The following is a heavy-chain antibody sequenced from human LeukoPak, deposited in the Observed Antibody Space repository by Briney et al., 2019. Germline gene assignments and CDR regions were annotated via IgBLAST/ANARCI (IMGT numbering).Heavy chain of an antibody. CDR1: GGSISSYY. CDR3: ASSYPRNNWNNYYYYMDV. D-gene: IGHD1/OR15-1a*01. CDR2: IYTSGST. V-gene: IGHV4-4*07. J-gene: IGHJ6*03. Sequence: SETLSLTCTVSGGSISSYYWSWIRQPAGKGLEWIGRIYTSGSTNYNPSLKSRVTMSVDTSKNQFSLKLSSVTAADTAVYYCASSYPRNNWNNYYYYMDVWGKGTTVTVSS.